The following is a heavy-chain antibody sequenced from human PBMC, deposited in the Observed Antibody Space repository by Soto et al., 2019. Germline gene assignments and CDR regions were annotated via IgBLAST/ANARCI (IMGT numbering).Heavy chain of an antibody. D-gene: IGHD6-6*01. CDR1: GYTFTGYY. J-gene: IGHJ6*02. CDR3: ARDVLHSSSSNYYYYYGMDV. CDR2: INPNSGGT. Sequence: GASVKVSCKASGYTFTGYYMHWVRQAPGQGLEWMGWINPNSGGTNYAQKFQGWVTMTRDTSISTAYMELSRLRSDDTAVYYCARDVLHSSSSNYYYYYGMDVWGQGTTVTVSS. V-gene: IGHV1-2*04.